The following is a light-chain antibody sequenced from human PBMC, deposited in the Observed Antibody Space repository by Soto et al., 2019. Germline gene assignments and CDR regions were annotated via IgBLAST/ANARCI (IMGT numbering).Light chain of an antibody. V-gene: IGLV2-23*01. Sequence: QSALTQPASVSGSPGRSITISCTGTSSDVGSYNLVSWYQQHPGKAPKLMIYEGSKRPSGVSNRFSGSKSGNTASLTISGFQAEDEADYYCCSYAGSSTVVFGGGTKLTVL. CDR1: SSDVGSYNL. CDR3: CSYAGSSTVV. CDR2: EGS. J-gene: IGLJ2*01.